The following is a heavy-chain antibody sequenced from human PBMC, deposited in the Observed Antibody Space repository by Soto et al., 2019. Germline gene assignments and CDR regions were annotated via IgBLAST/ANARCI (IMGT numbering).Heavy chain of an antibody. Sequence: QITLKESGPPLVKPTQTLTLTCTFSGFSLSTSGVGVGWIRQPPGKALEWLALIYWDDDKRYSPSLKSRLTITKDTSKNQVVLTMTNMDPVDTATYYCAHRRGGSSGWYWVYNWFDPWGQGTLVTVSS. CDR3: AHRRGGSSGWYWVYNWFDP. CDR1: GFSLSTSGVG. V-gene: IGHV2-5*02. D-gene: IGHD6-19*01. CDR2: IYWDDDK. J-gene: IGHJ5*02.